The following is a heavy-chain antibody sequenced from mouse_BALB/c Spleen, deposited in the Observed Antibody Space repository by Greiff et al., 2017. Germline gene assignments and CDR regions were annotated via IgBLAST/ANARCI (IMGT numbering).Heavy chain of an antibody. CDR3: TRVRGGDY. J-gene: IGHJ2*01. Sequence: EVMLVESGGGLVTPGGSLKLSCAASGFSFSSYTMSWVRQTPEKRLEWVAIISSGGSYTYYPDSVKGRFTISRYNAKNTLYLQMSRLKSEDTAMYYCTRVRGGDYWGQGTPLTVSS. V-gene: IGHV5-6-4*01. CDR2: ISSGGSYT. CDR1: GFSFSSYT. D-gene: IGHD3-1*01.